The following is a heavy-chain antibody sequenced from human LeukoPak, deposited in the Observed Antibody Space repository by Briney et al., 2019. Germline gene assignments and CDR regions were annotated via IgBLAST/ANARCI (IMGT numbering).Heavy chain of an antibody. CDR3: ARAFSASSSTIDY. CDR2: VSGGKGNT. D-gene: IGHD6-6*01. J-gene: IGHJ4*02. Sequence: ASVKVSCKTCGYIFSNYDINWVRQAPGQGLEWMGWVSGGKGNTKYSEKFQGRITINRDTSATTAYLELSSLRSEDSTVYFCARAFSASSSTIDYWGQGTLVIVSP. V-gene: IGHV1-3*01. CDR1: GYIFSNYD.